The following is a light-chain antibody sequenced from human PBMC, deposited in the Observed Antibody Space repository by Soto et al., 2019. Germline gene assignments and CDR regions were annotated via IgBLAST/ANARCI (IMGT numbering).Light chain of an antibody. CDR3: QQYGSSPLT. V-gene: IGKV3-11*01. Sequence: EIVLTQSPATLSFSPGERATLSCRASQSVSSYLAWYQQKPGQAPRLLIYDASNRATGIPARFSGSGSGTDFTLTISSLEPEDFAVYSCQQYGSSPLTFGGGTKVEIK. CDR1: QSVSSY. J-gene: IGKJ4*01. CDR2: DAS.